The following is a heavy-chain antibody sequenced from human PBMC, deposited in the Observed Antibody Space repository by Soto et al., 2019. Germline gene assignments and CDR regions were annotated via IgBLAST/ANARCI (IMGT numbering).Heavy chain of an antibody. Sequence: GASVKVSCKASGYTFTGYYMHWVRQAPGQGLEWMGWINPNSGGTNYAQKFQGWVTMTRDTSISTAYMELSRLRSDDTAVYYCARGRAPRYAAAPYYGMDVWGQGTTVTVSS. CDR1: GYTFTGYY. D-gene: IGHD6-13*01. CDR2: INPNSGGT. V-gene: IGHV1-2*04. CDR3: ARGRAPRYAAAPYYGMDV. J-gene: IGHJ6*02.